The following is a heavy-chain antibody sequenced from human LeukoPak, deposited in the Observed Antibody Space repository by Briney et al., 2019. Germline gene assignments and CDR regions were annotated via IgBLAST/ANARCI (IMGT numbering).Heavy chain of an antibody. V-gene: IGHV3-30*03. CDR2: ISYDGSNK. CDR1: GFTFSDHY. CDR3: ARAGSSSSFGFDY. D-gene: IGHD6-6*01. Sequence: GGSLRLSCAASGFTFSDHYMDWVRQAPGRGLEWVAVISYDGSNKYYADSVKGRFTISRDNSKSTLYLQMNSLRAEDTAVYYCARAGSSSSFGFDYWGQGTLVTVSS. J-gene: IGHJ4*02.